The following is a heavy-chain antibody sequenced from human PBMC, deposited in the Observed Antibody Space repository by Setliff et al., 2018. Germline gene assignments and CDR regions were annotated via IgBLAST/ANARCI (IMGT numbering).Heavy chain of an antibody. J-gene: IGHJ4*02. CDR3: AREVLSTVVAWDY. CDR2: IDPNSGDT. V-gene: IGHV1-2*02. D-gene: IGHD4-17*01. CDR1: GNTFTGYY. Sequence: GPVKVSCKASGNTFTGYYIHWLRQAPGQGLEWMGCIDPNSGDTTFAQKFQGRVTITRDTSNSTDYMDLSRLTSDDTAVYYCAREVLSTVVAWDYWGQGTLVTVSS.